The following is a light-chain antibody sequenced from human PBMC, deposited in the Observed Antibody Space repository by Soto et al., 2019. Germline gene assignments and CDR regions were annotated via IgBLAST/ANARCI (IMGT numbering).Light chain of an antibody. V-gene: IGKV1-39*01. CDR1: QSISSY. J-gene: IGKJ4*01. Sequence: DIQTTQSPSSLSASVGDRVTITCGSSQSISSYVNWYQQKPGKAPKLLIYAASSLQSGVPSRFSGSGSGTDFTLTISSLQPEDCATYYCQQSYSTLLTFGGGTKVDI. CDR2: AAS. CDR3: QQSYSTLLT.